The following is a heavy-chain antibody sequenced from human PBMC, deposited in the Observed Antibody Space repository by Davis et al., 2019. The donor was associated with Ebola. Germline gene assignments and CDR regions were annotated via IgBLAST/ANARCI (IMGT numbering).Heavy chain of an antibody. V-gene: IGHV1-46*01. CDR2: INPSGGST. D-gene: IGHD6-19*01. CDR1: GYTFTGYY. J-gene: IGHJ4*02. CDR3: ARSPYSSGWTVDY. Sequence: AASVKVSCKASGYTFTGYYMHWVRQAPGQGLEWMGIINPSGGSTNYAQKFQGRVTITADKSTSTAYMELSSLRSEDTAVYYCARSPYSSGWTVDYWGQGTLVTVSS.